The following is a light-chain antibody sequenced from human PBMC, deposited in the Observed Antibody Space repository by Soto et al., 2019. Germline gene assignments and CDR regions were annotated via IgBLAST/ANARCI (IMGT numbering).Light chain of an antibody. Sequence: QSVLTQPPSVSGAPGQRVTISCTGSSSNIGAGYDVHWYQRLPGTAPKLLIYGNSNRPSGVPERFSGSKSGTSASLAITGLQAEDEADYYCQSYDSSLSGWVFGGGTKVTVL. CDR3: QSYDSSLSGWV. CDR1: SSNIGAGYD. J-gene: IGLJ3*02. V-gene: IGLV1-40*01. CDR2: GNS.